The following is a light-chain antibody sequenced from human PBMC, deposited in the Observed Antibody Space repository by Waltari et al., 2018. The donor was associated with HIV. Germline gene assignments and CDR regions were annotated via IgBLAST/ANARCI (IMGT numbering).Light chain of an antibody. CDR3: AVWDDSLNGWV. CDR2: SNN. Sequence: PGQRVTISCSGRSSNTGSNTVNWYQQFPGTAPKLLIYSNNQRPSGVPDRFSGSKSGTSASLAISGLQSEDEADYYCAVWDDSLNGWVFGGGTKLTVL. J-gene: IGLJ3*02. CDR1: SSNTGSNT. V-gene: IGLV1-44*01.